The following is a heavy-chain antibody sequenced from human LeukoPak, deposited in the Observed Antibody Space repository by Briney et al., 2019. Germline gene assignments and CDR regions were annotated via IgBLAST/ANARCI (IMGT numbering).Heavy chain of an antibody. D-gene: IGHD1-26*01. CDR3: AKDIGATQTRTDAFDI. J-gene: IGHJ3*02. CDR1: VFTFDDYT. Sequence: PGGSLRLSCAASVFTFDDYTMHWVRQAPGKGLEWVSLISWDGGSTYYADSVKGRFTISRDNSKNSLYLQMNSLRTEDTALYYCAKDIGATQTRTDAFDIWGQGTMVTVSS. CDR2: ISWDGGST. V-gene: IGHV3-43*01.